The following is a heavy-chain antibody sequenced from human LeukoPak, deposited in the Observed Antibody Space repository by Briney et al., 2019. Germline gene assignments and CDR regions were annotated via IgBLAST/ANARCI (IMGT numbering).Heavy chain of an antibody. CDR1: GFTFSSCA. J-gene: IGHJ4*02. CDR3: AKSWCYDSSGYYPFDY. D-gene: IGHD3-22*01. CDR2: INGSGGST. V-gene: IGHV3-23*01. Sequence: NPGGSLRLSCAVSGFTFSSCAMSWGRQAPGKGLEWVSTINGSGGSTYYADSVKGRFTISRDNSKNTLYLQMNSLRAEDTAVYYCAKSWCYDSSGYYPFDYWGQGTLVTVSS.